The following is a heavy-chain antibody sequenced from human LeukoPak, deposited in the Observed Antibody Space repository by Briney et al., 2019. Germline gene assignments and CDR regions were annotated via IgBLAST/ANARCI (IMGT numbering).Heavy chain of an antibody. D-gene: IGHD2-15*01. Sequence: PGGSLRLSCAASGFTFSSYSMNWVRQAPGKGLEWVSSISSSSSYIYYADSVKGRFTISRDNAKNSLYLQMNSLRAEDTAVYYCARGGSGGTPGYYYYGMDVWGQGTTVTVSS. CDR3: ARGGSGGTPGYYYYGMDV. V-gene: IGHV3-21*01. CDR2: ISSSSSYI. J-gene: IGHJ6*02. CDR1: GFTFSSYS.